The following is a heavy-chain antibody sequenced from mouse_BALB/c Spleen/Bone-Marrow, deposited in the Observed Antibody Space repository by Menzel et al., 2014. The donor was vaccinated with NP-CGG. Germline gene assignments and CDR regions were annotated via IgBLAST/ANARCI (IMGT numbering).Heavy chain of an antibody. D-gene: IGHD2-1*01. J-gene: IGHJ3*01. CDR1: GYTFTSKW. V-gene: IGHV1-69*02. CDR2: IYPSDSYT. CDR3: TRREGNCAFAY. Sequence: VQLQQSGAELVRPGASVKLSCKASGYTFTSKWLNWVKQRPGQGLEWIGNIYPSDSYTNYNQKFKDKATLTVDKSSSTAYMQLISPTSEDSAVYYGTRREGNCAFAYWGQGTLVTVSA.